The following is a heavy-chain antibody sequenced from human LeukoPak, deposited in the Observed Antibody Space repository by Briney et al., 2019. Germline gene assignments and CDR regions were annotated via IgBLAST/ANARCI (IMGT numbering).Heavy chain of an antibody. Sequence: GGSLRLSCAASGFTFSGFWMHWVRQAPGKGLVWVSCISFDGSDATYADSVKGRFTISRDNAKNTLHLQMDSLTVEDTAVYYCARGPYGDDAFDIWGQGTMVTVSS. CDR1: GFTFSGFW. CDR3: ARGPYGDDAFDI. CDR2: ISFDGSDA. V-gene: IGHV3-74*01. D-gene: IGHD4-17*01. J-gene: IGHJ3*02.